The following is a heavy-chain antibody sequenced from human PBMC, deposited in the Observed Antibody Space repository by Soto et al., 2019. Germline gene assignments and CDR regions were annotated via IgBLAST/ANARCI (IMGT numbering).Heavy chain of an antibody. CDR1: GASISSNY. CDR3: RRSSRYSTDV. CDR2: VYYRGSS. Sequence: SETLSLTCSVSGASISSNYWSWIRQPPGKGLEWIGNVYYRGSSYYNPSLKSRVIISVDTSKNHFSLKLRSVTAADTAVYYCRRSSRYSTDVWGQGITVTVSS. V-gene: IGHV4-59*04. D-gene: IGHD2-2*01. J-gene: IGHJ6*02.